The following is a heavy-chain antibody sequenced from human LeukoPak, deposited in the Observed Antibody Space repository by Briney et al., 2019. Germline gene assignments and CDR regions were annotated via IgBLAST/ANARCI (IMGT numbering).Heavy chain of an antibody. CDR2: INPNSGGT. Sequence: GASVKVSCKASGYTFTGYYMHWVRQAPGQGLEWMGWINPNSGGTNYAQKFQGRVTMTRDMSISTAYMELSRLRSDDTAVYYCARVYHYYDSSGYYWGQGTLVTVSS. D-gene: IGHD3-22*01. CDR3: ARVYHYYDSSGYY. J-gene: IGHJ4*02. CDR1: GYTFTGYY. V-gene: IGHV1-2*02.